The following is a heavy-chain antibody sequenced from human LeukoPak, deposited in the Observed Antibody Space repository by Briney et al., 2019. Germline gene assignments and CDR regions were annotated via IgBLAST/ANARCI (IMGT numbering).Heavy chain of an antibody. J-gene: IGHJ6*03. V-gene: IGHV3-7*01. CDR1: GFTFSNYW. Sequence: GSLRLFCVASGFTFSNYWLTWVRQAPGKGLECVANIKQDGSEKSYVDSVKGRFTISRDNAKNSVYLQMNSLRVEDTAVYYCARDHVGGKYYYMDVWGKGTTVTVSS. D-gene: IGHD3-16*01. CDR2: IKQDGSEK. CDR3: ARDHVGGKYYYMDV.